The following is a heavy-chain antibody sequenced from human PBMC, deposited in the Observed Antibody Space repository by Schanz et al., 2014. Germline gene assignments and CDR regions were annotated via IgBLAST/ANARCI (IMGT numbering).Heavy chain of an antibody. CDR2: ISTGRYL. Sequence: EVQLVESGGGLVKPGGSLRLSCAASGFTFSSYSLAWVRQAPGKGLEWVSFISTGRYLYYADSVKGRFTISRDNTKNSVFLQMSSLRDEDTAVYFCARSRGLYDTSGYEPYDYWGQGTLATVSS. CDR1: GFTFSSYS. V-gene: IGHV3-21*02. D-gene: IGHD3-22*01. CDR3: ARSRGLYDTSGYEPYDY. J-gene: IGHJ4*02.